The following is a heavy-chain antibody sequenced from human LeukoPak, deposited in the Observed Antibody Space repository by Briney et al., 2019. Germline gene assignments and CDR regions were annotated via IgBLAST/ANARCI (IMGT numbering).Heavy chain of an antibody. CDR3: ARRLASYSGYDGAYFDY. D-gene: IGHD5-12*01. CDR2: IYYTGST. Sequence: SETLSLTCTVSGGSISSSSYYWGWIRQPPGKGLEWIGSIYYTGSTYYNPSLKSRVTISVDTSKNQFSLKLSSVTAADTAVYYCARRLASYSGYDGAYFDYWGQGTLVTVSS. V-gene: IGHV4-39*01. J-gene: IGHJ4*02. CDR1: GGSISSSSYY.